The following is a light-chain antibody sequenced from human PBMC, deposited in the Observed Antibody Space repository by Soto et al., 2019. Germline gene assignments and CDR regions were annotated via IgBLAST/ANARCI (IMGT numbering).Light chain of an antibody. Sequence: EIVLTQSPATLSLSPGERATLSCTASQSVNSYLAWYQHRPGQAPRLLIYDTFNRATGVPARFSGSGSGTDFTLTISSLEPEDFAVYYCQHRTSRYTFGQGTKVDIK. V-gene: IGKV3-11*01. CDR1: QSVNSY. J-gene: IGKJ2*01. CDR3: QHRTSRYT. CDR2: DTF.